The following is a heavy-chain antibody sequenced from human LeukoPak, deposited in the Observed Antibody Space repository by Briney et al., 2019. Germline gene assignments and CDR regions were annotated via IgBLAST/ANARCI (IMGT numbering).Heavy chain of an antibody. CDR3: ARDDTDIVGATCPDY. V-gene: IGHV3-30-3*01. Sequence: GGSLRLSCAASGFTFSSYAMHWVRQAPGKGLEWVAVISYDGSNKYYADFVKGRFTISRDNSKNTLYLQMNSLRAEDTAVYYCARDDTDIVGATCPDYWGQGTLVTVSS. J-gene: IGHJ4*02. CDR1: GFTFSSYA. CDR2: ISYDGSNK. D-gene: IGHD1-26*01.